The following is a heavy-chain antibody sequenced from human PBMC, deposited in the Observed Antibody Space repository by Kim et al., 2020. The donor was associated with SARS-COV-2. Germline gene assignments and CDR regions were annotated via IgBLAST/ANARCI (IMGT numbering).Heavy chain of an antibody. Sequence: SVKVSCKASGGTFSSYAISWVRQAPGQGLEWMGGIIPIFGTANYAQKFQGRVTITADESTSTAYMELSSLRSEDTAVYYCARDRGVDYDYIWGSYRPDAIDSWGQGTMVTVSS. J-gene: IGHJ3*02. V-gene: IGHV1-69*13. CDR3: ARDRGVDYDYIWGSYRPDAIDS. CDR2: IIPIFGTA. CDR1: GGTFSSYA. D-gene: IGHD3-16*02.